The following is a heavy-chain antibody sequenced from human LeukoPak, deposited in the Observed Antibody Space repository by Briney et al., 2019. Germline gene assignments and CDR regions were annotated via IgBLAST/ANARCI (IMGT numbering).Heavy chain of an antibody. Sequence: SEILSLTCTVSDGSISSYYWSRIRQPPGKGLEWIGYIYYRSTNYNPSLKSRVTISIDTSKNQLSLKLSSVTAADTAVYYCAIHYDNDAYYYAHFDYWGQGTLVTVSS. CDR3: AIHYDNDAYYYAHFDY. CDR2: IYYRST. D-gene: IGHD3-22*01. CDR1: DGSISSYY. V-gene: IGHV4-59*08. J-gene: IGHJ4*02.